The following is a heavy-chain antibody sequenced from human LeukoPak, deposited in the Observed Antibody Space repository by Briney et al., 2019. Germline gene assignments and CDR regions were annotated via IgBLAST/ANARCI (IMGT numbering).Heavy chain of an antibody. V-gene: IGHV3-53*01. D-gene: IGHD1-1*01. CDR2: LYRDGST. CDR3: ATRPGMGINYFDL. CDR1: GFTVSSSY. J-gene: IGHJ2*01. Sequence: GGSLRLSCAASGFTVSSSYMSWVRHAPGRGLECVSDLYRDGSTYYADSVKGRFTISRDNSRNTVYLQMNSLSAEDTAVYYCATRPGMGINYFDLWGRGTLVTVSS.